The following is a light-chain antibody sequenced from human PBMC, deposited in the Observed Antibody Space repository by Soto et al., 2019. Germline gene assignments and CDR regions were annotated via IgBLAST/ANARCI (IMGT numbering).Light chain of an antibody. CDR2: KAS. V-gene: IGKV1-5*03. CDR1: QTIFSW. Sequence: FQMTQSPSTLSASVGDRVNITCRASQTIFSWLAWYQQKPGKAPKLLIYKASSLESGVPSRYSGSGSGTEFTLTISGLQPDDFATYFCQQCNSYPYSFGQGTKLEIK. CDR3: QQCNSYPYS. J-gene: IGKJ2*03.